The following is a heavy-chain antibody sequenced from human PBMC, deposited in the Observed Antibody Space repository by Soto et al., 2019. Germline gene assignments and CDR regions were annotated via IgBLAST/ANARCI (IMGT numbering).Heavy chain of an antibody. D-gene: IGHD1-20*01. CDR1: GGSISSYY. CDR2: IYYSGST. CDR3: ARHVQGGYNWNLRDNYYYYYMDV. J-gene: IGHJ6*03. Sequence: QVQLQESGPGLVKPSETLSLTCTVSGGSISSYYWSWIRQPPGKGLEWIGYIYYSGSTNYNPSLKSRVTISVDTSKTLFSLKLSSGTAAETAVYYCARHVQGGYNWNLRDNYYYYYMDVWGKGTTVTVSS. V-gene: IGHV4-59*08.